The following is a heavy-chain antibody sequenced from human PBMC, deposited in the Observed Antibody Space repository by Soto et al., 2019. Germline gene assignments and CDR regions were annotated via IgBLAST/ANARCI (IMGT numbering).Heavy chain of an antibody. CDR3: ARDRHNSSSWPYYYYYMDV. D-gene: IGHD6-13*01. CDR1: GFTFSSYG. V-gene: IGHV3-33*01. J-gene: IGHJ6*03. Sequence: GGSLRLSCAASGFTFSSYGMHWVRQAPGKGLEWVAVIWYDGSNKYYADYVKGRFTISRDNSKNTLYLQMNSLRAEDTAVYYCARDRHNSSSWPYYYYYMDVWGKGTTVTVSS. CDR2: IWYDGSNK.